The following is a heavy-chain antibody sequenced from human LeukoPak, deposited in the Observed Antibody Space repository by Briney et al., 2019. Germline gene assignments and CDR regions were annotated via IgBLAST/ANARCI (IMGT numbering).Heavy chain of an antibody. CDR1: GFTFSSYW. Sequence: PGGSLRLSCAASGFTFSSYWMHWVRQAPGKGLVWVSRINSDGSSTSYADSVKGRFTISRDNAKNTLYLQMNSPRAEDTAVYYCARDILYQPYYYYYYYMDVWGKGTTVTVS. V-gene: IGHV3-74*01. J-gene: IGHJ6*03. CDR2: INSDGSST. CDR3: ARDILYQPYYYYYYYMDV. D-gene: IGHD2-2*01.